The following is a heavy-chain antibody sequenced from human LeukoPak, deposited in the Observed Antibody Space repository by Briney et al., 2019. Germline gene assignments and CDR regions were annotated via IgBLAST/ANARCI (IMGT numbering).Heavy chain of an antibody. Sequence: GGSLRLSCAASGFTFSSYAMHWVRRAPGKGLEWVSVISYDGSNKYYADSVKGRFTISRDNSKNTLYLQMNSLRAEDTAVYYCARGLVGAAGGYYFDYWGQGTLVTVSS. CDR2: ISYDGSNK. J-gene: IGHJ4*02. V-gene: IGHV3-30-3*01. CDR3: ARGLVGAAGGYYFDY. CDR1: GFTFSSYA. D-gene: IGHD1-26*01.